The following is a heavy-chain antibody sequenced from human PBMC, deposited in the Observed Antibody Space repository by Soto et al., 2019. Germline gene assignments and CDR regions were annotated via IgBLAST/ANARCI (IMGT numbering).Heavy chain of an antibody. CDR3: AKDPPSGEAYCGGDCYPDYYFDY. CDR1: GFTVSSYG. Sequence: GGSLRLSCAASGFTVSSYGMHWVRQAPGKGLEWVAVISYDGSNKYYADSVKGRFTISRDNSKNTLYLQMNSLRAEDTAVYYCAKDPPSGEAYCGGDCYPDYYFDYWGQGTLVTVSS. V-gene: IGHV3-30*18. J-gene: IGHJ4*02. CDR2: ISYDGSNK. D-gene: IGHD2-21*02.